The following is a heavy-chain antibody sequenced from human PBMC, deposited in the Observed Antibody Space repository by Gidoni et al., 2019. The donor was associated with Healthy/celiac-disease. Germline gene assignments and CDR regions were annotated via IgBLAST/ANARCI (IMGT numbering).Heavy chain of an antibody. CDR2: INHIGIT. D-gene: IGHD2-2*01. CDR3: ARGACSSTSCYLYSSGWQHDY. J-gene: IGHJ4*02. CDR1: GGSFSGYY. Sequence: QVQLQQWGAGLLKPAETLSLTCAVYGGSFSGYYSSWFRQHPGKGLELLGEINHIGITNYDPSLKSRVTISVGTSKNHFSRKLSSVTAADTAVYYCARGACSSTSCYLYSSGWQHDYWGQGTLVTVSS. V-gene: IGHV4-34*01.